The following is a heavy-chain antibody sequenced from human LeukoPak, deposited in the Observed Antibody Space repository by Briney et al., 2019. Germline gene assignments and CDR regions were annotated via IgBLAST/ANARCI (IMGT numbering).Heavy chain of an antibody. CDR2: ISAYNGNT. J-gene: IGHJ4*02. V-gene: IGHV1-18*04. CDR3: ARVRNSGFRYVDS. CDR1: GYTFTGYY. Sequence: GASVKVSFKASGYTFTGYYMHWVRQAPGQGLEWMGWISAYNGNTNYAQKLQGRVTMTTDTSTSTAYMDLRSLRSDDTAVYYCARVRNSGFRYVDSWGQGTLVTVSS. D-gene: IGHD5-12*01.